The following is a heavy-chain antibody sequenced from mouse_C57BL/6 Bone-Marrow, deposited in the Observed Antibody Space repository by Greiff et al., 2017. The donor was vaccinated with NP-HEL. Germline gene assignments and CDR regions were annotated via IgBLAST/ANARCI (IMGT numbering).Heavy chain of an antibody. CDR2: IDPETGGT. D-gene: IGHD2-3*01. CDR3: TLDGYPYYYAMDY. Sequence: VQLQQSGAELVRPGASVTLSCKASGYTFTDYEMHWVKQTPVHGLEWIGAIDPETGGTAYNQKFKGKAILTADKSSSTAYMELRSLTSEDSAVYYCTLDGYPYYYAMDYWGQGTSVTVSS. CDR1: GYTFTDYE. J-gene: IGHJ4*01. V-gene: IGHV1-15*01.